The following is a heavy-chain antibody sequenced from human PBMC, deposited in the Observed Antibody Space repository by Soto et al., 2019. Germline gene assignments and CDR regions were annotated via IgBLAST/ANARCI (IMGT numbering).Heavy chain of an antibody. D-gene: IGHD1-26*01. CDR3: ARGEQYSGRIFDY. CDR2: TYYRSKWYY. Sequence: SQTLSLTFAITGDSVSSNSAGWSCVSQSPSRGLEWLGRTYYRSKWYYEYAVSVRGRITINPDTSKNQYSLQLNSVTPEDTAVYLCARGEQYSGRIFDYWGQATLVTVSS. J-gene: IGHJ4*01. CDR1: GDSVSSNSAG. V-gene: IGHV6-1*01.